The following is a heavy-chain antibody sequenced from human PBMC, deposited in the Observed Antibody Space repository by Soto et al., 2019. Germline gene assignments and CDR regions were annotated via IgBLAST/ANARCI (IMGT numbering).Heavy chain of an antibody. CDR1: GGSFSGYY. D-gene: IGHD4-17*01. CDR2: INHSGST. J-gene: IGHJ5*02. V-gene: IGHV4-34*01. Sequence: QVQLQQWGAGLLKPSETLSLTCAVYGGSFSGYYWSWIRQPPGKGLEWIGEINHSGSTNYNPSLKSPVTISXXPXKXXFALKLSSVTAAATAVYYCARGTKDYGGNRNWFDPWGQGTLVTVSS. CDR3: ARGTKDYGGNRNWFDP.